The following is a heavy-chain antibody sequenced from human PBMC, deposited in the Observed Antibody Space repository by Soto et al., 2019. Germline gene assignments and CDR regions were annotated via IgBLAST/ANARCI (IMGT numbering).Heavy chain of an antibody. D-gene: IGHD1-26*01. Sequence: VQLLESGGGLVQPGGSLRLSCAASGFTFSSYAMRWVRQAPGKGLEWVSAISGSGGSTYYADSVKGRFTISRDNSKNTLYLQMNSMRAEDTAVYYCARRGSGSYYDYWGQGTLVTVSS. J-gene: IGHJ4*02. CDR3: ARRGSGSYYDY. CDR2: ISGSGGST. CDR1: GFTFSSYA. V-gene: IGHV3-23*01.